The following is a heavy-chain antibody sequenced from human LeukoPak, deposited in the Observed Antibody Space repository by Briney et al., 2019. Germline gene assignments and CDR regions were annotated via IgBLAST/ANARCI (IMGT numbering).Heavy chain of an antibody. D-gene: IGHD6-6*01. Sequence: GASVKVSCKASGYTFTGYYMHWVRQAPGQGLEWMGRINPNSGGTNYAQKFQGRVTMTRDTSISTAYMELSSLRSEDTAVYYCARAMGPIAARLYPTEGFDPWGQGTLVTVSS. J-gene: IGHJ5*02. CDR2: INPNSGGT. CDR1: GYTFTGYY. CDR3: ARAMGPIAARLYPTEGFDP. V-gene: IGHV1-2*06.